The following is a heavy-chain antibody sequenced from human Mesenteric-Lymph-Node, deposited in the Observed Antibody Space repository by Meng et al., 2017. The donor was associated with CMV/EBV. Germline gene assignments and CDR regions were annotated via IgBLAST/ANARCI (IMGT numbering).Heavy chain of an antibody. V-gene: IGHV3-23*01. J-gene: IGHJ4*02. CDR2: ITASGAST. D-gene: IGHD6-13*01. CDR3: AKGLHASSWSTYYFDH. Sequence: GFTFSNYAMTWIRQAPGKGLEWISDITASGASTYYADSVKGRFTISRDNSMSTLYVQMNSLRAEDTAVYYCAKGLHASSWSTYYFDHWGQGTLVTVSS. CDR1: GFTFSNYA.